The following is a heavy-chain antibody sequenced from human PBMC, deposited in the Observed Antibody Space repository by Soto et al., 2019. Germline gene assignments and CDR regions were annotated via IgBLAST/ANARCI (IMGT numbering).Heavy chain of an antibody. Sequence: QVQLQESGPGLVKPPGTLSLTCAVSGGSISSSSWWSWVRLPPGKGLEWIAEIYYSGTTNYNPSLKSRVTMSVDRSKNQFSLKLSSVTAADTAVYFCARRGDGSGSLDYWGQGTLVTVSS. V-gene: IGHV4-4*01. D-gene: IGHD3-10*01. CDR1: GGSISSSSW. CDR2: IYYSGTT. J-gene: IGHJ4*02. CDR3: ARRGDGSGSLDY.